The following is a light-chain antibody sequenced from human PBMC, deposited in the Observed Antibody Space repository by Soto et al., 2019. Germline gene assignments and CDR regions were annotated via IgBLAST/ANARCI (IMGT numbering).Light chain of an antibody. V-gene: IGKV1-39*01. Sequence: DIQMTQSPSSLSASVGDRVTITCRASQSISSSLNWYQQTPGTAPKFLIYAASNLQSGVPSRFSGSGSGTDFTLTISSLQPEDFATYYCQQGFSTPSFDQGTRLEVK. CDR3: QQGFSTPS. CDR2: AAS. CDR1: QSISSS. J-gene: IGKJ1*01.